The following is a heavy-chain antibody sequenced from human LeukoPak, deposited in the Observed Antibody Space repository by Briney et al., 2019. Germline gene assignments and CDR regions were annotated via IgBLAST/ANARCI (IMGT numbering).Heavy chain of an antibody. CDR3: ARGIRQYAKSYFDY. CDR2: ISSSGTTI. J-gene: IGHJ4*02. D-gene: IGHD4-11*01. V-gene: IGHV3-11*01. CDR1: GFTFSDYY. Sequence: PAESLRLSCAASGFTFSDYYMSWIRQAPGKGLEWLSYISSSGTTIYYTDSVKGRFTISRDNAKNSLYLQMNSLRAEDTAVYYCARGIRQYAKSYFDYWGQGTLVTVSS.